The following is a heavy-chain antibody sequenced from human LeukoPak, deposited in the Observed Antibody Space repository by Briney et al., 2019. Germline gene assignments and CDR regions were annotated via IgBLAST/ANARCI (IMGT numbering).Heavy chain of an antibody. D-gene: IGHD2-2*01. CDR3: ARDGTSTDDY. Sequence: ASVKVSCKTSGYTFSNFGINWVRQAPGQGLEWMGWISGNNDNPNYGQKFQGRFTVTTDSSTSTAYMELRHLRFDDTAVYYCARDGTSTDDYWGQGTLVTVSS. CDR2: ISGNNDNP. V-gene: IGHV1-18*01. CDR1: GYTFSNFG. J-gene: IGHJ4*02.